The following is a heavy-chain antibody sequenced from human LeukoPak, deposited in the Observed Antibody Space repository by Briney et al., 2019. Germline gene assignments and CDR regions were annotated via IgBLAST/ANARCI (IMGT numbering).Heavy chain of an antibody. CDR3: ARRGPTYWYFDL. CDR2: VYGGGFT. D-gene: IGHD3-10*01. Sequence: PGGSLRLSCAASGFNVSSNFTSWVRQAPGKGLEWVSVVYGGGFTYYADSVKGRFTISRDNSKNTLSLQMNSLRAEDTAMYYCARRGPTYWYFDLRGRGTLVTVSS. V-gene: IGHV3-66*01. J-gene: IGHJ2*01. CDR1: GFNVSSNF.